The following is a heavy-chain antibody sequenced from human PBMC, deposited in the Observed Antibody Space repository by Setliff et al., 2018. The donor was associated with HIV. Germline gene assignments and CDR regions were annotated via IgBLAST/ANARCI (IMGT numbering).Heavy chain of an antibody. CDR3: ARGALLAVFDFDH. D-gene: IGHD3-10*01. J-gene: IGHJ4*01. Sequence: GASVKVSCKASGYAFTVYYVHWVRQAPGRGLEWMGWINTNSGDTNFAQELQGRITLTTDTSANTAYMELSGLRSDDTAVYFCARGALLAVFDFDHWGHGTLVTVSS. V-gene: IGHV1-2*02. CDR1: GYAFTVYY. CDR2: INTNSGDT.